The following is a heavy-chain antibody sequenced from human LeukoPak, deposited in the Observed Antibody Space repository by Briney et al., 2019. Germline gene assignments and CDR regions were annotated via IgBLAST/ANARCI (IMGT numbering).Heavy chain of an antibody. CDR3: ARGISLRYYYDSSGYYYLDY. V-gene: IGHV4-59*12. CDR2: IYYSGST. CDR1: GGSISSYY. J-gene: IGHJ4*02. Sequence: PSETLSLTCSVSGGSISSYYWNWIRQPPGKGLEWIGYIYYSGSTNYTPSLKSRVTISVDTSKNQFSLKLSSVTAADTAVYYCARGISLRYYYDSSGYYYLDYWGQGTLVTVSS. D-gene: IGHD3-22*01.